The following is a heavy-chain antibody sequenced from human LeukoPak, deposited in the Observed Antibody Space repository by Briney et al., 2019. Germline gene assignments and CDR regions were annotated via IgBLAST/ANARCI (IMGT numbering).Heavy chain of an antibody. D-gene: IGHD2-2*01. Sequence: PSETLSLTCVVSGYSISSSKWWGWIRQPPGKGLEWIGYIYYSGSTYYNPSLKTRVTMSVDTSKNQFSLKLTSVTAVDTAIYYCARRYCSSTSCYPLDCWGQGTLVTVSS. CDR1: GYSISSSKW. V-gene: IGHV4-28*01. CDR3: ARRYCSSTSCYPLDC. J-gene: IGHJ4*02. CDR2: IYYSGST.